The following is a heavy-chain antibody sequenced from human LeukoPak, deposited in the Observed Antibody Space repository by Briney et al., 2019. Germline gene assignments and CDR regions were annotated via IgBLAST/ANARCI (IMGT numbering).Heavy chain of an antibody. CDR2: IYYSGST. Sequence: LRLSCAASGFIVSGDFMSWIRQHPGKGLEWIGYIYYSGSTYYNPSLKSRVTISVDTSKNQFSLKLSSVTAADTAVYYCARVPGGGYFDYWGQGTLVTVSS. V-gene: IGHV4-31*02. D-gene: IGHD3-16*01. CDR3: ARVPGGGYFDY. CDR1: GFIVSGDF. J-gene: IGHJ4*02.